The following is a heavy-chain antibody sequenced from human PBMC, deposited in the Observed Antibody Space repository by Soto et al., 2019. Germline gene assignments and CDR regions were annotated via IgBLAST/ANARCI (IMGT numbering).Heavy chain of an antibody. V-gene: IGHV3-23*01. CDR3: AKDDEQLPEGSWFDP. Sequence: PGGSLRLSCAASGFTFSSSAMSWVRQAPGKGLEWVSAISGSGGSTYYADSVKGRFTIARDNSKNTLYLQMNSLRAEDTAVYYCAKDDEQLPEGSWFDPWGQGTLVTVPS. J-gene: IGHJ5*02. CDR2: ISGSGGST. CDR1: GFTFSSSA. D-gene: IGHD6-6*01.